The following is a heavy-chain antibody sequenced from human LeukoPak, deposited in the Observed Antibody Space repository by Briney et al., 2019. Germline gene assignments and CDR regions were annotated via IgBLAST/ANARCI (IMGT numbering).Heavy chain of an antibody. CDR1: GGSINNYY. CDR2: INTSGST. CDR3: ARSVLDETYYMDV. J-gene: IGHJ6*03. D-gene: IGHD3-16*01. V-gene: IGHV4-4*07. Sequence: SETLSLTCTVSGGSINNYYWSWIRQPAGKGLEWIGRINTSGSTKYNPSLKSRVTMSVDTSNNQFSLKLSSVTAADTAVYYCARSVLDETYYMDVWGKGTTVTVSS.